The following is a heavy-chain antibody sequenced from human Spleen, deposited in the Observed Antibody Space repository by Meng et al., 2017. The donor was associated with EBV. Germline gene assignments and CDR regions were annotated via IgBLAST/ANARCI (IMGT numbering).Heavy chain of an antibody. V-gene: IGHV3-74*01. Sequence: GQLGESGGALVQPGGSLRLSCAASGFTFSRYWMHWVRQVPGKGLVWVSRLNENGAITTYADSVKGRFTISRDNARNTLYLQMNSLRAEDTAVYYCSRDLAGSDDYWGQGTLVTVSS. CDR2: LNENGAIT. CDR3: SRDLAGSDDY. D-gene: IGHD1-14*01. CDR1: GFTFSRYW. J-gene: IGHJ4*02.